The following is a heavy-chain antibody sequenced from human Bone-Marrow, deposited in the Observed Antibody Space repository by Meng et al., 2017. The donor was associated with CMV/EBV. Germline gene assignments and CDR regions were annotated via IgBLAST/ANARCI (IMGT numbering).Heavy chain of an antibody. Sequence: SGFPLRGAWMSWVRQAPGKGLEWVGRTKSKIDGGTIDHAAPVRGRFTISRDDPQNTLYLQMNSLKTEDTAVYYCTTFHLAAADDDYWGQGALVTVSS. CDR3: TTFHLAAADDDY. V-gene: IGHV3-15*01. J-gene: IGHJ4*02. D-gene: IGHD6-13*01. CDR2: TKSKIDGGTI. CDR1: GFPLRGAW.